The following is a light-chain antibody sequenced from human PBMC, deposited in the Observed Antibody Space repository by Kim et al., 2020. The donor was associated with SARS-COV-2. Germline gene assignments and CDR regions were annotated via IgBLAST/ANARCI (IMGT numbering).Light chain of an antibody. J-gene: IGKJ2*03. V-gene: IGKV1-9*01. CDR1: QGISSY. CDR2: AAS. CDR3: QQLNSYLYS. Sequence: DIQLTQSPSFLSASEGDRVTITCRASQGISSYLAWYQQKPGKAPKLLIYAASTLQSGVPSRFSGSGSGTEFTLTISSLQPEDFATYFCQQLNSYLYSFGQGTKLDIK.